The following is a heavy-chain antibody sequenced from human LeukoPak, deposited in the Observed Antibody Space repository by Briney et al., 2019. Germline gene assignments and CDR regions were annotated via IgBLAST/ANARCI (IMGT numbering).Heavy chain of an antibody. Sequence: PGKSLRLSCAASGFTFSSYSMNWVRQAPGKGLEWVSSISSSSSYIYYADSVKGRFTISRDNAKNSLYLQMNSLRAEDTAVYYCARDAYGDYVNAFDIWGQGTMVTVSS. CDR1: GFTFSSYS. CDR2: ISSSSSYI. CDR3: ARDAYGDYVNAFDI. V-gene: IGHV3-21*01. J-gene: IGHJ3*02. D-gene: IGHD4-17*01.